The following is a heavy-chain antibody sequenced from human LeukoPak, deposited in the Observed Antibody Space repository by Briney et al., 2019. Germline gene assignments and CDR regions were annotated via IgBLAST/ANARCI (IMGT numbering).Heavy chain of an antibody. V-gene: IGHV3-21*01. CDR3: ARAARVDTAMVFY. CDR1: GFTFSSYS. D-gene: IGHD5-18*01. Sequence: GGSLRLSCAASGFTFSSYSMNWVRQPPGKGLNGVSSISSSSSYIYYADSVKGRFTISRDNAKNSLYLQMNSLRAEDTAVYYCARAARVDTAMVFYWGQGTLVTVSS. CDR2: ISSSSSYI. J-gene: IGHJ4*02.